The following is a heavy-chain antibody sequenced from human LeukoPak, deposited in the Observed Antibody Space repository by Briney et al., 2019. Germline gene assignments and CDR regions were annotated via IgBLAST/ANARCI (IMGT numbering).Heavy chain of an antibody. CDR2: INPKNADT. CDR3: ARDRGFGDDP. CDR1: GYTFTGYY. J-gene: IGHJ5*02. D-gene: IGHD3-16*01. Sequence: GASVKVSCKTSGYTFTGYYLHWVRQAPGQGLEWMGWINPKNADTKYAQNFQGRVTMTRDTSISTAYMDLISLKSDDSAVYFCARDRGFGDDPWGQGTLVTVSS. V-gene: IGHV1-2*02.